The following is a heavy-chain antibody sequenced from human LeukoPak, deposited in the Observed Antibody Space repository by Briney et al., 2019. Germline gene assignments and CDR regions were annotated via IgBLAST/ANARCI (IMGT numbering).Heavy chain of an antibody. V-gene: IGHV3-48*03. CDR1: GFTFSSYE. Sequence: GGSLRLSCAASGFTFSSYEMNWVRQAPGKGLEWVSYISSSGSTIYYADSVKGRFTTSRDNAKKSLYLQMNSLRAEDTAVYYCARVDGDYDYYYYMDVWGKGTTVTVSS. J-gene: IGHJ6*03. D-gene: IGHD4-17*01. CDR2: ISSSGSTI. CDR3: ARVDGDYDYYYYMDV.